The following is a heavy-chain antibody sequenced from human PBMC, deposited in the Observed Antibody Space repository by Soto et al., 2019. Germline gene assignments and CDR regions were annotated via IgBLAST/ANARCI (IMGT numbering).Heavy chain of an antibody. CDR3: AREWSAAGHFYGMDV. CDR2: IVVGTGST. J-gene: IGHJ6*02. Sequence: SVKVSCKAAGITFRRTAVQWMRQARGQRLEWIGRIVVGTGSTTYAQIVQERIAITRDMSTNTAYMELSNLRPDDTAVYYCAREWSAAGHFYGMDVWGQGTTVTVSS. CDR1: GITFRRTA. D-gene: IGHD6-13*01. V-gene: IGHV1-58*01.